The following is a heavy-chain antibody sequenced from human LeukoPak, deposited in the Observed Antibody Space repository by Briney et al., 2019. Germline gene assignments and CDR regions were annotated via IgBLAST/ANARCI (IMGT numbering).Heavy chain of an antibody. V-gene: IGHV4-59*08. Sequence: SETLSLTCTVSGGSIRSYYWSWIRQPPGKGLEWIGYIFYAGSTTYNPSLKSRVTISLDTSKNQFSLKLNSVTAADTAVYYCASGERGYSYGPLDYWGQGTLVTVSS. J-gene: IGHJ4*02. D-gene: IGHD5-18*01. CDR2: IFYAGST. CDR1: GGSIRSYY. CDR3: ASGERGYSYGPLDY.